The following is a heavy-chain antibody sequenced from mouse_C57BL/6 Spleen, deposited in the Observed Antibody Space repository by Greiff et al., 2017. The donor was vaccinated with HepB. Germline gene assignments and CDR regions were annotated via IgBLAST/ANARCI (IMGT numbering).Heavy chain of an antibody. D-gene: IGHD4-1*01. Sequence: VQLQQPGAELVRPGTSVKLSCKASGYTFTSYWMHWVKQRPGQGLEWIGVIDPSDSYTNYNQKFKGKATLTVDTSSSTADMQLSSLTSEDSAVYYCARWDWDEGFAYWGQGTLVTVSA. V-gene: IGHV1-59*01. J-gene: IGHJ3*01. CDR2: IDPSDSYT. CDR1: GYTFTSYW. CDR3: ARWDWDEGFAY.